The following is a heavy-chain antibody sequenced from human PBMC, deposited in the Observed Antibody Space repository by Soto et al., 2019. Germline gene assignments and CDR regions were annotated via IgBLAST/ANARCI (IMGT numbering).Heavy chain of an antibody. CDR1: GFTFSDYY. CDR3: ARDVYSSSWYVYNWFDP. J-gene: IGHJ5*02. V-gene: IGHV3-11*01. D-gene: IGHD6-13*01. Sequence: QVQLVESGGGLVKPGGSLRLSCAASGFTFSDYYMSWIRQAPGKGLEWVSYISSSGSTIYYADSVKGRFTISRDNAKNSLYLQMNILRAEDTAVYYCARDVYSSSWYVYNWFDPWGQGTLVTVSS. CDR2: ISSSGSTI.